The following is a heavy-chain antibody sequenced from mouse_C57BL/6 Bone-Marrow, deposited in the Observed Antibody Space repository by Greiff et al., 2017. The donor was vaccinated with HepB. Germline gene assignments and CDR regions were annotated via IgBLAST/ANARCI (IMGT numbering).Heavy chain of an antibody. J-gene: IGHJ4*01. CDR1: GYTFTSYW. V-gene: IGHV1-59*01. CDR3: ASSIYYGSWDYAMDY. Sequence: VQLQQPGAELVRPGTSVKLSCKASGYTFTSYWMHWVKQRPGQGLEWIGVIDPSDSYTNYNQKFKGKATLTVDTSSSTAYMQLSSLTAEDSAVYYCASSIYYGSWDYAMDYWGQGTSVTVSS. CDR2: IDPSDSYT. D-gene: IGHD2-1*01.